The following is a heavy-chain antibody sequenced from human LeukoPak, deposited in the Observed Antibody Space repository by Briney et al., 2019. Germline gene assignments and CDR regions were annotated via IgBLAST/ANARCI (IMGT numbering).Heavy chain of an antibody. Sequence: PSETLSLTCTVSGGSISGSSYYWGWIRQPPGKGLEWIGYIYHSGSTYYNPSLKSRVTISVDRSKNQFSLKLSSVTAADTAVYYCARGSYYYGSGSYSSNNFDYWGQGTLVTVSS. V-gene: IGHV4-39*07. J-gene: IGHJ4*02. D-gene: IGHD3-10*01. CDR1: GGSISGSSYY. CDR3: ARGSYYYGSGSYSSNNFDY. CDR2: IYHSGST.